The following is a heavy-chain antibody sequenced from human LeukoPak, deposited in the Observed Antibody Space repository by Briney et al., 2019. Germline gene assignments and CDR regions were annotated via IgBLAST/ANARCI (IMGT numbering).Heavy chain of an antibody. CDR1: GFTFSTYA. V-gene: IGHV3-23*01. CDR3: AKDRHGWLTNFDS. CDR2: ISSSGGTT. Sequence: PGGSLRLSCAASGFTFSTYAVNWVRQAPGKGLEWVSAISSSGGTTYYADSVKGRFSISRDNSKNTLYLQMNSLRAEDTAVYYCAKDRHGWLTNFDSWGQGTLVTVSA. J-gene: IGHJ4*02. D-gene: IGHD6-19*01.